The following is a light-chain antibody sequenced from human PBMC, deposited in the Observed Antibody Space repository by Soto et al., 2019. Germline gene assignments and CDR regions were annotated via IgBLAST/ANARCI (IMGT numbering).Light chain of an antibody. CDR2: GNT. Sequence: QSVLTQPPSVSGAPGQRVTISCTWSGSNIGAGYDVHWYQHLPGTAPKLLIYGNTNRPSGVPDRFSGSKSGTSASLAITGLRAEDEADYYCQSYDSSLSALYVFGTGTKLTVL. V-gene: IGLV1-40*01. J-gene: IGLJ1*01. CDR3: QSYDSSLSALYV. CDR1: GSNIGAGYD.